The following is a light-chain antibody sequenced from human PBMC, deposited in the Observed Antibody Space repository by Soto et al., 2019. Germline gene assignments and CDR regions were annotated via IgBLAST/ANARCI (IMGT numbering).Light chain of an antibody. J-gene: IGLJ1*01. CDR2: EVS. CDR1: SSDVGGYDY. Sequence: QSVLTQPASVSGSPGQSITISCTGTSSDVGGYDYVSWYQLHPGKAPKLMVFEVSNRPSGVSYRFSGSKSGITASLTISGLQAEDEADYFCSSYSISTAYLFGTGTKVTVL. CDR3: SSYSISTAYL. V-gene: IGLV2-14*01.